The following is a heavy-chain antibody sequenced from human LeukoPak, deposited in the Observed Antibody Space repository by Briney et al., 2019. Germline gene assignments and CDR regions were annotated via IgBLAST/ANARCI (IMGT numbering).Heavy chain of an antibody. CDR3: ARDRGTMVRGVIKQYYFDY. Sequence: GGSLRLSCGPSGFTFSSYWMSWVGQAPGNGLEGVANIKQDGSEKYYVDSVKGRFTISRDNAKNSLYMQMDSLRAEDTAVYYCARDRGTMVRGVIKQYYFDYWGQGTLVTVSS. J-gene: IGHJ4*02. V-gene: IGHV3-7*01. CDR1: GFTFSSYW. CDR2: IKQDGSEK. D-gene: IGHD3-10*01.